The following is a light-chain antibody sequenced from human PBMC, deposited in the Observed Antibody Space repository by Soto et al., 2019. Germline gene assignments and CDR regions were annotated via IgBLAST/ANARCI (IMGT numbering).Light chain of an antibody. CDR1: SSDVGGYNY. J-gene: IGLJ2*01. CDR3: SSYTSSSTVV. CDR2: DVS. V-gene: IGLV2-14*01. Sequence: QSVLTQPAPVSGSPGQSITISCTGTSSDVGGYNYVSWYQQHPGKAPKLMIYDVSNRPSGVSNRFSGSKSGNTASLTISGLQAEDEGDYYCSSYTSSSTVVFGGGTKLTVL.